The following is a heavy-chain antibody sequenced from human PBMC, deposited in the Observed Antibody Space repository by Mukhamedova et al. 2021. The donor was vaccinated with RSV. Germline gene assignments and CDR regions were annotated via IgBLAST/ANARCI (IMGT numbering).Heavy chain of an antibody. J-gene: IGHJ4*02. CDR1: YH. CDR3: ARGVKLGY. CDR2: ISPDGRTI. Sequence: YHMSWIRQAPGKGLEWLSYISPDGRTIYYADSVKGRFTTSRDNAKDSLHLQMNSLRDEDTAVYYCARGVKLGYWGQGTPVSFSS. D-gene: IGHD3-16*01. V-gene: IGHV3-11*04.